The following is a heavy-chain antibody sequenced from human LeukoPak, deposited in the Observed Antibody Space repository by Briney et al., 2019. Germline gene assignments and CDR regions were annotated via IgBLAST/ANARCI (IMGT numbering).Heavy chain of an antibody. D-gene: IGHD3-22*01. V-gene: IGHV1-46*01. CDR2: INPSGGST. CDR1: GYTFTSYY. J-gene: IGHJ6*03. Sequence: ASVKVSCKASGYTFTSYYMHWVRQAPGQGLEWMGIINPSGGSTSYAQKFQGRVTMTRDTSTSTVYMELSSLRSEDTAVYYCARDGYYYDSSGSFYYYYYMDVWGKGTTVTVSS. CDR3: ARDGYYYDSSGSFYYYYYMDV.